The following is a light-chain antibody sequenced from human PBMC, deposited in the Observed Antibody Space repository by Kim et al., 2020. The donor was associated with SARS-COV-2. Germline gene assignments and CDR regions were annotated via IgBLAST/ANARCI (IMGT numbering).Light chain of an antibody. CDR2: AAA. Sequence: AAVGDGVPSTGPASQGINSYVAGDQQEAGKAPHLLNYAAAALQSGVPSRCSGSGSGSEFTLTISRLQPEDLATFFCQQLDTYPFTIGQGTRLEIK. V-gene: IGKV1-9*01. CDR1: QGINSY. J-gene: IGKJ5*01. CDR3: QQLDTYPFT.